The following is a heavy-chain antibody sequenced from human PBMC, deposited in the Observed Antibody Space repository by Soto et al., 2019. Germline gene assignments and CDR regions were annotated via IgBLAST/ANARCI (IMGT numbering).Heavy chain of an antibody. J-gene: IGHJ4*02. CDR3: ARSEQATYYYDSSGYYSRFDY. Sequence: ASVKVSCKASGYTFTGYYMHWVQQAPGQGLEWMGWINPNSGGTNYAQKFQGRVTMTRDTSISTAYMELSRLRSDDTAVYYCARSEQATYYYDSSGYYSRFDYWGQGTLVTVSS. V-gene: IGHV1-2*02. CDR2: INPNSGGT. CDR1: GYTFTGYY. D-gene: IGHD3-22*01.